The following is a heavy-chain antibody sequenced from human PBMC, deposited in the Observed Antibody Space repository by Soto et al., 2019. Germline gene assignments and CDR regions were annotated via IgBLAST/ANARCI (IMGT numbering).Heavy chain of an antibody. CDR2: IKSKTDGETT. CDR1: VFSFSSAW. CDR3: VTDRSFSPVDF. J-gene: IGHJ4*02. V-gene: IGHV3-15*01. Sequence: GGSLRLACAASVFSFSSAWMRWVRQAPGKGLEWVGRIKSKTDGETTDYAAPVKARFTISRDDSKSTLYLQMNSLKTEDTAVYRCVTDRSFSPVDFWGQGTLVTVSS.